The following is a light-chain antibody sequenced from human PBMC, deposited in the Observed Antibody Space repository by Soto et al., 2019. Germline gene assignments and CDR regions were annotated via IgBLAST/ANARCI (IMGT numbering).Light chain of an antibody. V-gene: IGKV1-5*01. CDR1: QSISTY. J-gene: IGKJ1*01. Sequence: EIQITQSPYSLSAAVGDRVTITCRASQSISTYLHWYQQKPGTAPKLLIYHASTLESGVPSRFSGSGSGTEFTLTISSLQPDDFATYYCQQYNSYSFGQGTKVDIK. CDR2: HAS. CDR3: QQYNSYS.